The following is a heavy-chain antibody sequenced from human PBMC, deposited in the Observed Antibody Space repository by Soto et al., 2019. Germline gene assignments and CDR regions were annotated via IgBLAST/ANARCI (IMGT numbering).Heavy chain of an antibody. V-gene: IGHV4-31*11. CDR1: GGSISSGGYY. CDR2: IYYSGSA. D-gene: IGHD6-13*01. J-gene: IGHJ4*02. Sequence: QVQLQESGPGLVKPSQTLSLTCAVSGGSISSGGYYWSWIRQHPGKGLERIGYIYYSGSAYYNPSLKSRVTISVDTSKNPFSLKLTSVTAADTAVYYCARADSSTWLFYFDYWGQGTLVTVSS. CDR3: ARADSSTWLFYFDY.